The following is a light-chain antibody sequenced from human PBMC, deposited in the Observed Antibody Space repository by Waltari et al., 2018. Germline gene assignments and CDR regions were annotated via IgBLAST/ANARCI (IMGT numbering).Light chain of an antibody. CDR1: QSVSRY. J-gene: IGKJ1*01. CDR3: QNHERLPAM. Sequence: IVLTQSPGTLSLSPGERATLSCRASQSVSRYLAWYQQRPGQAPRLLIYAASTRATGIPDRFSGSGYGTDFTLTISRLEPEDFAVYYCQNHERLPAMFGQGTKVEIK. CDR2: AAS. V-gene: IGKV3-20*01.